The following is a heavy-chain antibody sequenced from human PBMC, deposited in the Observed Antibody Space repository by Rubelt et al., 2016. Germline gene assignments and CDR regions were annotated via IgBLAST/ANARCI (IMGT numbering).Heavy chain of an antibody. CDR2: LSADNGNT. CDR1: GYTFTSYG. CDR3: ARDRIRIAARQCWYFGL. Sequence: QVQLVQSGAEVKKPGASVKVSCKASGYTFTSYGISWVRQAPGQGLEWMGWLSADNGNTNYAQKFQGRVTTTTASSKSNVYMWWRSRRSDGTAGDYCARDRIRIAARQCWYFGLWGRGTLVTVSS. D-gene: IGHD6-6*01. V-gene: IGHV1-18*01. J-gene: IGHJ2*01.